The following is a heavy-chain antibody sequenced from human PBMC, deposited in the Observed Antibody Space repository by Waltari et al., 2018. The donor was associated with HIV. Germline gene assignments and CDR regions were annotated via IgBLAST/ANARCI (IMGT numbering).Heavy chain of an antibody. CDR1: GASLSRSSYY. D-gene: IGHD3-16*01. J-gene: IGHJ4*02. CDR2: IYYSGTA. V-gene: IGHV4-39*01. CDR3: ARLRFHSLYYFDS. Sequence: QLHLQESGPRLVKPSETLSLTCNASGASLSRSSYYWAWIRQPPGKGLEWIGAIYYSGTAYYNPSVKSRVSASLDASKNELSLKLTSVTATDTALYYCARLRFHSLYYFDSWGPGILVTVSS.